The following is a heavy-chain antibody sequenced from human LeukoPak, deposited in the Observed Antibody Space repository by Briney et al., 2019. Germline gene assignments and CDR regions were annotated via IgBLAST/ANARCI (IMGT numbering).Heavy chain of an antibody. J-gene: IGHJ4*02. CDR3: ARLYPLVGAFDY. Sequence: GGSLRLSCAASGFTVSSNYMSWVRQAPGKGLEWVSVIYSGGSTYYADSVKGRFTIPRDNSKNTLYLQMNSLRAEDTAVYYCARLYPLVGAFDYWGQGTLVTVSS. D-gene: IGHD1-26*01. CDR2: IYSGGST. V-gene: IGHV3-66*02. CDR1: GFTVSSNY.